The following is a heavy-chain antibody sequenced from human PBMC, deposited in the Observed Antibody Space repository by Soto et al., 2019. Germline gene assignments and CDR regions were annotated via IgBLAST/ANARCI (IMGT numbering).Heavy chain of an antibody. D-gene: IGHD3-16*02. CDR1: GFSFSEYG. CDR2: ISGNKMTT. V-gene: IGHV3-23*04. J-gene: IGHJ1*01. CDR3: AKRRLNTITSLSDW. Sequence: EIQLVESGGGLAQPGGSLRLSCVASGFSFSEYGMSWVRQTPQKTLGWVASISGNKMTTFYPDSVKGRFFISRDNSDNTLPLQMNSLRDDDTAIYYCAKRRLNTITSLSDWWGQGVQVTVSS.